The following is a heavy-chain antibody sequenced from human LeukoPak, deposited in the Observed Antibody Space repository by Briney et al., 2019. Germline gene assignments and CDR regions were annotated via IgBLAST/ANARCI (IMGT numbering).Heavy chain of an antibody. J-gene: IGHJ6*02. CDR2: INHSGST. D-gene: IGHD5-18*01. CDR3: ARQRRGYSYGSPVYYYYYGMDV. Sequence: LETLSLTCAVYGGSFSGYYWSWIRQPPGKGLEWIGEINHSGSTNYNPSLKSRVTISVDTSKNQFSLKLSSVTAADTAVYYCARQRRGYSYGSPVYYYYYGMDVWGQGTTVTVSS. V-gene: IGHV4-34*01. CDR1: GGSFSGYY.